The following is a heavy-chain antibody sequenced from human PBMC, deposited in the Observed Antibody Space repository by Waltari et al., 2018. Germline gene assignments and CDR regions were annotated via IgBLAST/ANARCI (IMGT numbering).Heavy chain of an antibody. Sequence: QVQLQESGPGLVKPSETLSLTCTVSGGSISSYYWSWIRQPPGKGLEWIGYIDYSGSTNYNPSLKSRVTISVDTSKNQFSLKLSSVTAADTAVYYCARHGYSYGYNTYNWFDPWGQGTLVTVSS. CDR3: ARHGYSYGYNTYNWFDP. CDR2: IDYSGST. CDR1: GGSISSYY. J-gene: IGHJ5*02. D-gene: IGHD5-18*01. V-gene: IGHV4-59*08.